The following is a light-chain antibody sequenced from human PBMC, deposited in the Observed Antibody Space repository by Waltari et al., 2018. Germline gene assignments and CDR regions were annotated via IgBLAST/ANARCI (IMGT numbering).Light chain of an antibody. Sequence: EIVLTQSPGTLSLSPGERATLSCRASQSVSRYLAWYQQRPGQPPRLRIYDTSTRATGIPDRFSGSGSGTDFSLTISSLEPEDFAVYYCQKYGTLPATFGQGTKVEI. V-gene: IGKV3-20*01. J-gene: IGKJ1*01. CDR1: QSVSRY. CDR3: QKYGTLPAT. CDR2: DTS.